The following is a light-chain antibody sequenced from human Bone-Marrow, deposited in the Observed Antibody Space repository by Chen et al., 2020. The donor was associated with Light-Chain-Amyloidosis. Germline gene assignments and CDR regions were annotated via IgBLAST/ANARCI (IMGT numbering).Light chain of an antibody. CDR2: AAS. V-gene: IGKV1-39*01. J-gene: IGKJ3*01. CDR3: QQSYSTPRVT. CDR1: QSISSY. Sequence: DIQMTQSPSSLSASVGDRVTITCRASQSISSYLNWYQQKPGKAPKLLIYAASSLQSGVPSRFSGSGSGTDVTLTISSLQPEDFATYYCQQSYSTPRVTFAPGTKVDIK.